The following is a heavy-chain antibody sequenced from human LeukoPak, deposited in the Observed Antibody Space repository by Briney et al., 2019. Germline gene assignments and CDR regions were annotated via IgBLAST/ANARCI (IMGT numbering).Heavy chain of an antibody. D-gene: IGHD1-26*01. CDR3: ARDPRIVGATGASDI. Sequence: GGSLRLSCAASGFTFSIYAMSWVRQAPGKGLEWVSGISVTGGSTYYADSVKGRFTISSDNSKNTLYLQMNSLRAEDTAVYYCARDPRIVGATGASDIWGQGTMVTVSS. CDR1: GFTFSIYA. V-gene: IGHV3-23*01. J-gene: IGHJ3*02. CDR2: ISVTGGST.